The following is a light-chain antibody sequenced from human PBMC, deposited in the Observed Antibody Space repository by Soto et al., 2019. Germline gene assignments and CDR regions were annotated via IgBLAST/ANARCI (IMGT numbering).Light chain of an antibody. Sequence: EIVLTQSPGTLSLSPGERATLSCRADRSVSDTLLTWFQQKPGQAPRLLIFGTSNRAPGIPDRFSGSGSGTAFTLTISRLEPDDFAVYYCQHYGDSSRTFGQGTKVEIK. CDR3: QHYGDSSRT. CDR2: GTS. J-gene: IGKJ1*01. CDR1: RSVSDTL. V-gene: IGKV3-20*01.